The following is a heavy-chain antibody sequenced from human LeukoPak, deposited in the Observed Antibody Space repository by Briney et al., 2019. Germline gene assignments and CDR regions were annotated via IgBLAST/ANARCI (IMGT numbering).Heavy chain of an antibody. V-gene: IGHV3-33*01. Sequence: SGGSLRLSCAVSGFTFSSYGMHWVRQAPGKGREWVAVIWYDGSNKYYADSVKGRFTISRDNSKNTLYMQMNSLRAEDTAVYYWARDANDYYDSSGYFGDAFDIWGQGTMVTVSS. CDR2: IWYDGSNK. D-gene: IGHD3-22*01. CDR1: GFTFSSYG. CDR3: ARDANDYYDSSGYFGDAFDI. J-gene: IGHJ3*02.